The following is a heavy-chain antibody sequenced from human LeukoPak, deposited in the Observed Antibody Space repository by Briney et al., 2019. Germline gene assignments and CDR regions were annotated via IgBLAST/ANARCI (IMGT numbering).Heavy chain of an antibody. D-gene: IGHD3-22*01. V-gene: IGHV4-4*07. Sequence: SETLSLSCTVSGGSISSYYWSWIRQPAGKGLEWIGRIHTSGSTNYNPSLKSRVTMSGDTSKNQFSLKLSSVTAADTAVYYCARDRYYYDSSGYPFDYWGQGTLVTVSS. CDR2: IHTSGST. CDR3: ARDRYYYDSSGYPFDY. J-gene: IGHJ4*02. CDR1: GGSISSYY.